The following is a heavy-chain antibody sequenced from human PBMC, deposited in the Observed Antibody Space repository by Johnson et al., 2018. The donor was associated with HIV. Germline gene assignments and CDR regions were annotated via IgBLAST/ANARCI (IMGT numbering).Heavy chain of an antibody. Sequence: VQLVESGGGLVQPGGSLRLSCAVSGFNFDDYAMHWVRQAPGKGLEWVAGISRNSGRIGYADSVRGRFTISRDNSKNTLYLQMNSLRAEDTAVYYCAKDRGYSGSPPDAFDIWGQGTMVTVSS. V-gene: IGHV3-9*01. CDR2: ISRNSGRI. J-gene: IGHJ3*02. CDR1: GFNFDDYA. CDR3: AKDRGYSGSPPDAFDI. D-gene: IGHD1-26*01.